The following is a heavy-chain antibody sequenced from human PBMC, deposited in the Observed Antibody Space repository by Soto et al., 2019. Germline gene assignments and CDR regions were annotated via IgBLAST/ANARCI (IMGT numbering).Heavy chain of an antibody. CDR1: GGTFSSFA. CDR2: SIPIFATP. V-gene: IGHV1-69*13. D-gene: IGHD3-22*01. J-gene: IGHJ4*02. Sequence: SVKVSCKASGGTFSSFAISWVRQAPGQGLEWMGGSIPIFATPTYAQRFQGRVTITADESTATTYMELSSLKSEDTAVYYCARGDSPYYFASCGYYNDYWGQGTLVTVSS. CDR3: ARGDSPYYFASCGYYNDY.